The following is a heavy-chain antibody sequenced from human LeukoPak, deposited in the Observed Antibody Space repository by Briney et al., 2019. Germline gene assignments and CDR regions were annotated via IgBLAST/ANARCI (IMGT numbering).Heavy chain of an antibody. J-gene: IGHJ4*02. CDR2: IKLDGSEK. Sequence: GGSLRLSCGASGFTFSNYLMSWVRQAPGEGLEWVASIKLDGSEKTYVDSAKGRFTISRDNVKSSLYLQMSSLRAEDTAVYFCARGRATWDYWGQGSLVTVSS. V-gene: IGHV3-7*01. CDR1: GFTFSNYL. D-gene: IGHD1-26*01. CDR3: ARGRATWDY.